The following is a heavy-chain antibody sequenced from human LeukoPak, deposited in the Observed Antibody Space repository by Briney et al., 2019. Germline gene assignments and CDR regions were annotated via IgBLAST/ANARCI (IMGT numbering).Heavy chain of an antibody. J-gene: IGHJ4*02. D-gene: IGHD5-12*01. CDR3: ARVYSSGYDPDPYYFDY. CDR2: ISSSSSYI. Sequence: GGSLRHSCAASGFTFSSYSMNWVRQAPGKGLEWVSSISSSSSYIYYADSVKGRFTISRDNAKNSLYLQMNSLRAEDTAVYYCARVYSSGYDPDPYYFDYWGQGTLVTVSS. V-gene: IGHV3-21*01. CDR1: GFTFSSYS.